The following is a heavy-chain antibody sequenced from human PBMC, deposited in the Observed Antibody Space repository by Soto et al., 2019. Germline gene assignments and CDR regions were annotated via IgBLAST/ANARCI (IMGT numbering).Heavy chain of an antibody. Sequence: EVQLLESGGGLVQPGGSLRLSCAASGLTFSDYAMNWVRQAPGKGLEWVSFISGSSGNSTYSADSVKGRFTVSRDNYKNTLYLQMNSLGAEDTAVYYCAKHSSWGGYYYHGMDVWGPGAKVTVSS. V-gene: IGHV3-23*01. CDR2: ISGSSGNST. D-gene: IGHD1-26*01. J-gene: IGHJ6*02. CDR3: AKHSSWGGYYYHGMDV. CDR1: GLTFSDYA.